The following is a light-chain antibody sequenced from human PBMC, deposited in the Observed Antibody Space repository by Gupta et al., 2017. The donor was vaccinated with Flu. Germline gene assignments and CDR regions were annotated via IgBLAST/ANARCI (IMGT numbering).Light chain of an antibody. Sequence: VTIPCRARQGIRKDLGLYQQIPWKAPKLLTSAASRLHSEVSSRFRGSGSSTDFTLTISSLQSEEFATYFCLQHYKYPFTLAPGPIVDI. J-gene: IGKJ3*01. V-gene: IGKV1-6*01. CDR1: QGIRKD. CDR3: LQHYKYPFT. CDR2: AAS.